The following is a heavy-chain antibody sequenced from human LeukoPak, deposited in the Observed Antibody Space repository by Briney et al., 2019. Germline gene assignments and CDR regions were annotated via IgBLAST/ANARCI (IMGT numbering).Heavy chain of an antibody. Sequence: PGGSLRLSCAASGFTFSSYGMHWVRQAPGKGLEWVALIWYDGSNKYYTDSVKGRLTISRDNAKNSLYLQMNSLRAEDTAVYYCARRITIFGVAFDYWGQGTLVTVSS. D-gene: IGHD3-3*01. CDR1: GFTFSSYG. J-gene: IGHJ4*02. CDR2: IWYDGSNK. V-gene: IGHV3-33*01. CDR3: ARRITIFGVAFDY.